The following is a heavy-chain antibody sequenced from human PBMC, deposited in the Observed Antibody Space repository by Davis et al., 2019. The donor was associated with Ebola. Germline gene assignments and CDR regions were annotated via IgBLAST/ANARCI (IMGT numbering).Heavy chain of an antibody. CDR1: GGSISSYY. J-gene: IGHJ4*02. V-gene: IGHV4-59*01. CDR2: IYYSGST. CDR3: ARGLAALDY. Sequence: MPSETLSLTCTVSGGSISSYYWRWNRQPPGKGLEWIGYIYYSGSTNYNPSLKSRVTISVDTSKNQFSLKLSSVTAADTAVYYCARGLAALDYWGQGTLVTVSS.